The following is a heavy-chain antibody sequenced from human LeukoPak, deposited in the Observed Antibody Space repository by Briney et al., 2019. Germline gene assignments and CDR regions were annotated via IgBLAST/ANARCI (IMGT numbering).Heavy chain of an antibody. CDR3: ARTSSSPPADKWFQNWFDP. V-gene: IGHV1-18*01. CDR1: GYTFTSYG. D-gene: IGHD3-22*01. Sequence: GASVKVSCKASGYTFTSYGISWVRQAPGQGLEWMGWISAYIGNTNYAQKLQGRVTMTTDTSTSTAYMELRSLRSDDTAVYYCARTSSSPPADKWFQNWFDPWGQGTLVTVSS. J-gene: IGHJ5*02. CDR2: ISAYIGNT.